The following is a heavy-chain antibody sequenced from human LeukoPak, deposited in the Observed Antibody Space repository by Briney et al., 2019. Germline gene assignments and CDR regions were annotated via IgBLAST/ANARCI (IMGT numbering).Heavy chain of an antibody. D-gene: IGHD1-14*01. J-gene: IGHJ4*02. V-gene: IGHV3-23*01. CDR1: GFAFSTDA. CDR3: AKASTVLKPIDY. CDR2: ISPSGGRT. Sequence: PGESLRLSCVASGFAFSTDAMHWVRQAPGKGLEWVSGISPSGGRTYCAGSVKGRFTISRDNSKNTLYLQMNSLRADDTAVYFCAKASTVLKPIDYWGQGSLVTVSS.